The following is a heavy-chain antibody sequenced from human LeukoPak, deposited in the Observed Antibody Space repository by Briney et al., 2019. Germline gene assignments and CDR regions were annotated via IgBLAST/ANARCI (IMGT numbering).Heavy chain of an antibody. CDR2: ISSSSSYI. J-gene: IGHJ4*02. Sequence: GGSLRLSCAASGFTFSSYSMNWVRQAPGRGLEWVSSISSSSSYIYYADSVKGRFTISRDNSKNTLYLQMNSLTPEDTAVYFCARGGMVTGTTYAFDNWGQGTLVTVSS. V-gene: IGHV3-21*01. CDR1: GFTFSSYS. CDR3: ARGGMVTGTTYAFDN. D-gene: IGHD1-7*01.